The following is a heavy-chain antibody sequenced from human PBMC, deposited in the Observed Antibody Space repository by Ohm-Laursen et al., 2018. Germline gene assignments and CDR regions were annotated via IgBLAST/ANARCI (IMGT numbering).Heavy chain of an antibody. CDR1: GFTFDDYA. D-gene: IGHD6-13*01. CDR2: ISWKSGTI. V-gene: IGHV3-9*01. CDR3: ARDPPEDSSWYADY. J-gene: IGHJ4*02. Sequence: SLRLSCAASGFTFDDYAMHWVRQAPGKGLEWVSGISWKSGTIAYADSVKGRFTISRDNAKNSVYLQMNSLRAEDTAVYYCARDPPEDSSWYADYWGQGTLVTVSP.